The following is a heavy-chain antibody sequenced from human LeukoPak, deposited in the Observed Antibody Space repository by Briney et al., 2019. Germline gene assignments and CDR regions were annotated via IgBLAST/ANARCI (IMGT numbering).Heavy chain of an antibody. Sequence: PGGSLRLSCAASGFTVSSNYMSWVRQAPGKGLEWVSVIYSGGSTYYADSVKGRFTISRDNSKNTLYLQMNSLRAEDTAVYYCASFAGSSGYYPYDAIDIWGQGTMVTVSS. CDR3: ASFAGSSGYYPYDAIDI. CDR2: IYSGGST. CDR1: GFTVSSNY. D-gene: IGHD3-22*01. V-gene: IGHV3-66*01. J-gene: IGHJ3*02.